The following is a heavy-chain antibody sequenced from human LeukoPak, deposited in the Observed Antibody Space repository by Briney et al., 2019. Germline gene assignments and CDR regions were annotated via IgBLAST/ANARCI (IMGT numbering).Heavy chain of an antibody. CDR3: PTDLRGGGY. J-gene: IGHJ4*02. V-gene: IGHV3-21*01. CDR1: GFTFNTYS. CDR2: IGSVSTYM. Sequence: GGSLRLSCAGSGFTFNTYSMNWVRQAPGKGLEWVSSIGSVSTYMFYADSVKGRFTVSRDNAKNSLYLQMNSLRAEDTGFYYGPTDLRGGGYWGRGTLVTVSS. D-gene: IGHD4-17*01.